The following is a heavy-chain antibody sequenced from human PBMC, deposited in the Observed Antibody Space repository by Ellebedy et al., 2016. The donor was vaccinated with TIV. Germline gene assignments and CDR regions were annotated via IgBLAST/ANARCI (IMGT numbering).Heavy chain of an antibody. CDR2: IYTSGST. J-gene: IGHJ3*02. D-gene: IGHD2-21*02. Sequence: SETLSLTXTVSGGSISSYYWSWIRQPAGKGLEWIGRIYTSGSTNYNPSLKSRVTMSVDTSKNQFSLKLSSVTAADTAVYYCARKCGGDCYTPDAFDIWGQGTMVTVSS. CDR3: ARKCGGDCYTPDAFDI. V-gene: IGHV4-4*07. CDR1: GGSISSYY.